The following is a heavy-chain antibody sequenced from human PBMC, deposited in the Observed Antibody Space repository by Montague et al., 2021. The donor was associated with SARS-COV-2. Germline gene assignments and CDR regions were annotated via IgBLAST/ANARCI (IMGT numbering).Heavy chain of an antibody. CDR1: GGSISGYY. J-gene: IGHJ4*02. D-gene: IGHD4-23*01. CDR3: ARLGTRLDDYGGSGSFDY. CDR2: ISYSGGT. Sequence: SETLSLTCSVSGGSISGYYWSWIRQPPGKGLGWIGYISYSGGTTYNPSLKSRVTISVDTSKNQFSLELSSVTAADTAMYYCARLGTRLDDYGGSGSFDYWGQGALVTVSS. V-gene: IGHV4-59*01.